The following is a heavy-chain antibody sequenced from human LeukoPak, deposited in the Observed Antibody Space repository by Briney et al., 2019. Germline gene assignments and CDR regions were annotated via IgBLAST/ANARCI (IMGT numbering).Heavy chain of an antibody. D-gene: IGHD3-10*01. Sequence: SVKVSCKASGGTFSSYAISWVRQAPGQGLEWMGGIIPIFGTANYAQKFQGRVTITADKSTSTAYMELSSLRSEDTAVYYCARDGNYGSGSYYNDAFDIWGQGTMVTVSS. V-gene: IGHV1-69*06. CDR2: IIPIFGTA. CDR1: GGTFSSYA. CDR3: ARDGNYGSGSYYNDAFDI. J-gene: IGHJ3*02.